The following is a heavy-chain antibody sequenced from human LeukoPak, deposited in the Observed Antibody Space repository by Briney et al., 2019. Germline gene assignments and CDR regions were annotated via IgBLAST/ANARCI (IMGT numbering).Heavy chain of an antibody. V-gene: IGHV3-30-3*01. J-gene: IGHJ6*02. CDR3: ARDPSNYRLGARGMDV. CDR1: GFTFSSYA. D-gene: IGHD4-11*01. Sequence: GGSLRLSCAASGFTFSSYAMHWVRQAPGKGLEWVAVISYDGSNKYYADSVKGRFTISRDNSKNTLYLQMNSLRAEDTAVYCCARDPSNYRLGARGMDVWGQGTTVTVSS. CDR2: ISYDGSNK.